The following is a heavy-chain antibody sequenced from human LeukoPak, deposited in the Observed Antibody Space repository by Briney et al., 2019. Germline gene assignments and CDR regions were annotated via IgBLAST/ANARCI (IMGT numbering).Heavy chain of an antibody. CDR2: IYSSGST. D-gene: IGHD3-16*01. CDR1: GFTVSSNY. V-gene: IGHV3-53*01. J-gene: IGHJ4*02. Sequence: TGGSLRLSCAASGFTVSSNYMSWVRQAPGKGLEWVAVIYSSGSTSYAESVKGRFTISRDNSKNTLYLQMNSLRAEDTAVYYCARGGGGAWDFFFDYWGQGALVTVSS. CDR3: ARGGGGAWDFFFDY.